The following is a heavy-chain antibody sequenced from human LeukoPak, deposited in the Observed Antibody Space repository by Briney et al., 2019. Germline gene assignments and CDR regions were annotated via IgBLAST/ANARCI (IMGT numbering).Heavy chain of an antibody. V-gene: IGHV3-30*03. CDR2: ISYDGSIQ. J-gene: IGHJ4*02. CDR1: GFTFNNNG. Sequence: GGSLRLSCEASGFTFNNNGMHWVRQAPGKGLEWVAVISYDGSIQYYADSVKGRSTISRDNSKSTLYLQMDSLTPEDTAVYYCARDRTSTWSWDYWGQGTLVTVSS. CDR3: ARDRTSTWSWDY. D-gene: IGHD2-2*01.